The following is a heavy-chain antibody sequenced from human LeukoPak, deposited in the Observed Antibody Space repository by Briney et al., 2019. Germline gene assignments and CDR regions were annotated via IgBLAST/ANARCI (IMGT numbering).Heavy chain of an antibody. V-gene: IGHV4-59*01. CDR1: GGSMSTYY. D-gene: IGHD3-22*01. J-gene: IGHJ3*02. Sequence: PSETLSLTCTVSGGSMSTYYWSWIRQPPGKGLECIGYISYSGSTNYNPSLKSRVTISVDTSKSQFSLRLSSVTVADTAVYYCARIPSSGFYYGAFDIWGRGTMVTVSS. CDR2: ISYSGST. CDR3: ARIPSSGFYYGAFDI.